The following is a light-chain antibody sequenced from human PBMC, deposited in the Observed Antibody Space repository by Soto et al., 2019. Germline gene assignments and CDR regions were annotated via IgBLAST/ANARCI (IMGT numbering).Light chain of an antibody. Sequence: HSALTQPASVSGSPGQSITISCTGTSSDVGGYDYVSWYQQHPGKAPKVMIYDVTNRPSGVSDRFSGSKSANTASLTISGLQAEDEADYYCSSYTSSRTRIFGGGTKLTVL. V-gene: IGLV2-14*01. J-gene: IGLJ2*01. CDR3: SSYTSSRTRI. CDR2: DVT. CDR1: SSDVGGYDY.